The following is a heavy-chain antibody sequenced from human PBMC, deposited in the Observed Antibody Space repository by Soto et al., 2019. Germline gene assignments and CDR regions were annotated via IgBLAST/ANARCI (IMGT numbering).Heavy chain of an antibody. J-gene: IGHJ6*02. V-gene: IGHV3-11*01. Sequence: GGSLRLSCAASEFTFSEYYMSWIRQAPGKGLEWISYISSGDFITYYADSVKGRFTISRDNVKNSLYLQMNSLRAEDTAVYYCARSPYDFWRSGKAGMDVWGQGTTVTVSS. D-gene: IGHD3-3*01. CDR2: ISSGDFIT. CDR3: ARSPYDFWRSGKAGMDV. CDR1: EFTFSEYY.